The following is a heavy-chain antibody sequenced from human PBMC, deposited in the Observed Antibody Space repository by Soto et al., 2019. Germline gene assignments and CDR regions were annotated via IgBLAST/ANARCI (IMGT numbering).Heavy chain of an antibody. CDR2: IKFDGSSA. CDR1: GFTFSDYW. V-gene: IGHV3-74*01. D-gene: IGHD3-10*01. CDR3: AIGVRGHYGFDV. Sequence: EVQLVESGGGLVQPGGSLRLSCAASGFTFSDYWIHWVRQAPGKGLVWVSRIKFDGSSANYADSVNGRFTISSDNARDTVYLQMNSLRAEDTAVYYCAIGVRGHYGFDVWGQGTLVSFSS. J-gene: IGHJ3*01.